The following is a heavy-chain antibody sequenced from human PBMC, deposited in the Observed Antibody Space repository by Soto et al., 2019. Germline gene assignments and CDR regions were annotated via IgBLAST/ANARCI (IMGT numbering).Heavy chain of an antibody. CDR3: ARDSLRCIAATSNHYFDGMDV. CDR1: GDSVSSNSAA. V-gene: IGHV6-1*01. CDR2: TYYRSKWYN. D-gene: IGHD6-13*01. Sequence: SQTLSLTCAISGDSVSSNSAAWNWIRQSPSRGLEWLGRTYYRSKWYNDYAVSVKSRITINPDTSKNQFSLQLNSVTPEDTAVYYCARDSLRCIAATSNHYFDGMDVWGQGTTVTVSS. J-gene: IGHJ6*02.